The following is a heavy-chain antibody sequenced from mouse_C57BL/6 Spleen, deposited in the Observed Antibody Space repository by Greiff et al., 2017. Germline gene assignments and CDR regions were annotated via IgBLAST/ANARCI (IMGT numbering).Heavy chain of an antibody. V-gene: IGHV1-66*01. J-gene: IGHJ2*01. CDR3: ARYPRGYFDY. CDR2: IYPGSGNT. Sequence: VQLQQSGPELVKPGASVKISCKASGYSFTSYYIHWVKQRPGQGLEWIGWIYPGSGNTKYNEKFKGKATLTADTSSSTAYMQLSSLTSEDSAVYYCARYPRGYFDYWGQGTTLTVSS. CDR1: GYSFTSYY.